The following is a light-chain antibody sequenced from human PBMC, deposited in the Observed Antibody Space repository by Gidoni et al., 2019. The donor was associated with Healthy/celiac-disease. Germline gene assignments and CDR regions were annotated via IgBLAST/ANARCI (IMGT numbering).Light chain of an antibody. CDR3: SSYTSSSTPRVV. V-gene: IGLV2-14*01. CDR2: DVS. J-gene: IGLJ2*01. CDR1: SSDVGRYNY. Sequence: QSALTQPASVSGSPGQSLTISCTGTSSDVGRYNYVSWYQQHPGKAPKLMIYDVSNRPSGVSNRFSGSKSGNTASLTISGLQAEDEADYYCSSYTSSSTPRVVFGGGTKLTVL.